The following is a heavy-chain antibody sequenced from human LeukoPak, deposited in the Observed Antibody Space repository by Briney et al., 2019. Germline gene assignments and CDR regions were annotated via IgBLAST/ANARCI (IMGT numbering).Heavy chain of an antibody. CDR3: ARDRYGQPYYYYYMDV. V-gene: IGHV3-11*04. D-gene: IGHD1-14*01. Sequence: GGSLRLSCAAFGFTFSDYYMSWIRQAPGKGLEWVSYISSSGSTIYYADSVKGRFTISRDNAKNSLYLQMNSMRAEDTAVYYCARDRYGQPYYYYYMDVWGKGTTVTVSS. CDR2: ISSSGSTI. J-gene: IGHJ6*03. CDR1: GFTFSDYY.